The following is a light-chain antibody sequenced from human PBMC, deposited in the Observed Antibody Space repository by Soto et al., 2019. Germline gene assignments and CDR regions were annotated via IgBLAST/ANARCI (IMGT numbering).Light chain of an antibody. J-gene: IGKJ4*01. CDR1: ESVSSW. CDR3: QQYNAYPLT. V-gene: IGKV1-5*03. Sequence: DIQMTQSPSTLSASVGDRVTITCRASESVSSWLAWFQQYPGKATTLLIYKASRLESGVPSRFRGSGSGTEFTINISSVQPDDFATYCCQQYNAYPLTFGGGTKVEIK. CDR2: KAS.